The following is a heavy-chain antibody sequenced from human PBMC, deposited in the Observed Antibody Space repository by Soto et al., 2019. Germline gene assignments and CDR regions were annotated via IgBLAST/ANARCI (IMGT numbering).Heavy chain of an antibody. J-gene: IGHJ3*02. CDR1: GFTFSDYY. CDR3: ARSEYSSSWYAPAFDI. Sequence: GGSLRLSCAASGFTFSDYYMSWIRQAPGKGLEWVSYISSSGSTIYYADSVKGRFTISRDNAKNSLYLQMNSLRAEDTAVYYCARSEYSSSWYAPAFDIWGQGTMVTVSS. CDR2: ISSSGSTI. V-gene: IGHV3-11*01. D-gene: IGHD6-13*01.